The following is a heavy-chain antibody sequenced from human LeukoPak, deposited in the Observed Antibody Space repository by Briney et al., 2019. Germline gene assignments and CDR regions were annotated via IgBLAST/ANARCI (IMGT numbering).Heavy chain of an antibody. CDR1: GGSISSGSYY. J-gene: IGHJ4*02. Sequence: SETLSLTCTVSGGSISSGSYYWGWIRQPPGKGLEWIGRIYYSGSTYYNPSLKSRVTISVDTSKNQFSLKLSSVTAADTAVYYCAILGYCSSTSCSHHHFDYWGQGTLVTVSS. CDR3: AILGYCSSTSCSHHHFDY. V-gene: IGHV4-39*01. CDR2: IYYSGST. D-gene: IGHD2-2*01.